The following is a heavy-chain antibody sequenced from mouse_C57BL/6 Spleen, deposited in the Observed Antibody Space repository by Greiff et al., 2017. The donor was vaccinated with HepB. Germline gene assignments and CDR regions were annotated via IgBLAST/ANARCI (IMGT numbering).Heavy chain of an antibody. V-gene: IGHV3-6*01. CDR3: ARYSHFITTLVATDYFDY. J-gene: IGHJ2*01. CDR1: GYSITSGYY. D-gene: IGHD1-1*01. Sequence: ESGPGLVKPSQSLSLTCSVTGYSITSGYYWNWIRQFPGNKLEWMGYISYDGSNNYNPSLKNRISITRDTSKNQFFLKLNSVTTEDTATYYCARYSHFITTLVATDYFDYWGQGTTLTVSS. CDR2: ISYDGSN.